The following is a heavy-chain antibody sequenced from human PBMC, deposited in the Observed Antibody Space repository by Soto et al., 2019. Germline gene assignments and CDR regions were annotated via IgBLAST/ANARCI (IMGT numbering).Heavy chain of an antibody. CDR1: GYSFISHA. CDR3: ARGTGSSWFAY. V-gene: IGHV1-3*01. CDR2: INAVSDNT. Sequence: QVQLVQSGAEVKEPGASVKVSCKASGYSFISHATHWVRQAPGQGLEWMGWINAVSDNTKYSEKFQGRVTITRDTPGSTAYMDLSSLRSEDPAVYYCARGTGSSWFAYGGQGTLVTVSS. D-gene: IGHD6-13*01. J-gene: IGHJ4*02.